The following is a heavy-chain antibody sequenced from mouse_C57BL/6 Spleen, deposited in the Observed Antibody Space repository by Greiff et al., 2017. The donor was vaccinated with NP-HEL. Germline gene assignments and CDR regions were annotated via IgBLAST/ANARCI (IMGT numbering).Heavy chain of an antibody. V-gene: IGHV1-55*01. CDR3: ARWGGYDAYYAMDY. J-gene: IGHJ4*01. Sequence: VQLQQPGAELVKPGASVKMSCKASGYTFTSYWITWVKQRPGQGLEWIGDIYPGSGSTNYNEKFKSKATLTVDTSSSTAYMQLSSLTSEDSAVYYCARWGGYDAYYAMDYWGQGTSVTVSS. CDR2: IYPGSGST. CDR1: GYTFTSYW. D-gene: IGHD2-2*01.